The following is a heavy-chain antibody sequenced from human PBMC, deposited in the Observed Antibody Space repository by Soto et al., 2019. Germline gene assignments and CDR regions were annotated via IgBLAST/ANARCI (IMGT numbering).Heavy chain of an antibody. CDR1: GGSFSDYY. Sequence: QVQLQQWGAGLLKPSETLSLSCAVYGGSFSDYYWSWILQPPGKGLEWIGEINYRGSTNYNPSLESRVTISVDTSKNQFSLKLTSVTVADTAVYYCARYCKSASCPGGAFDYWGQGTLVTVSS. CDR2: INYRGST. CDR3: ARYCKSASCPGGAFDY. V-gene: IGHV4-34*01. D-gene: IGHD2-2*01. J-gene: IGHJ4*02.